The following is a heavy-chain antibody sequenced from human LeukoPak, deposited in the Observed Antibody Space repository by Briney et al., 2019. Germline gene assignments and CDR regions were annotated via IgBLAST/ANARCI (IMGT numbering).Heavy chain of an antibody. CDR1: GGTFSSYT. CDR3: ARDTYVVVPAATSYLFDP. J-gene: IGHJ5*02. Sequence: SVKVSCKASGGTFSSYTISWVRQVPGQGLEWMGRIIPILGIANYAQKSQGRVTITADKSTSTAYMELSSLRSEDTAVYYCARDTYVVVPAATSYLFDPWGQGTLVTVSS. D-gene: IGHD2-2*01. CDR2: IIPILGIA. V-gene: IGHV1-69*04.